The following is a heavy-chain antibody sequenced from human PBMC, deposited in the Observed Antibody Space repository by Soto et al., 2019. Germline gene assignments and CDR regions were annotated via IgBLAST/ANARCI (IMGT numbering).Heavy chain of an antibody. D-gene: IGHD3-10*01. CDR2: IGTAGDT. CDR3: AREVIVRGVNYYYYYYMDV. V-gene: IGHV3-13*01. Sequence: GGSLRLSYAASGFTFSSYDMHWVRQATGKGLEWVSAIGTAGDTYYPGSVKGRFTISRENAKNSLYLQMNSLRAGDTAVYYCAREVIVRGVNYYYYYYMDVWGKGTTVTVSS. J-gene: IGHJ6*03. CDR1: GFTFSSYD.